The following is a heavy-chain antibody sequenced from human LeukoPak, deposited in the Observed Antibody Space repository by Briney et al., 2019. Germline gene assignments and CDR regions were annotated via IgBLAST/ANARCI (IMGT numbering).Heavy chain of an antibody. CDR1: GSTFTRYG. V-gene: IGHV1-18*01. CDR2: ISGYNGKT. CDR3: VRDGGYTSYDSSGYWPLDF. Sequence: ASVKVSCKASGSTFTRYGISWARQAPGQGLEWMGWISGYNGKTNYAQKGSVRVTMTTDTSTTTAYMELRSLRSDDTAVYYCVRDGGYTSYDSSGYWPLDFWGQGTLVTVSS. D-gene: IGHD3-22*01. J-gene: IGHJ4*02.